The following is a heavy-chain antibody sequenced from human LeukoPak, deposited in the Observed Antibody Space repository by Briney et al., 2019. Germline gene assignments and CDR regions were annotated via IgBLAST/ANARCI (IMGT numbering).Heavy chain of an antibody. J-gene: IGHJ4*02. V-gene: IGHV1-69*13. CDR1: GGTFSSYA. Sequence: ASVKVSCKASGGTFSSYAISWVRQAPGQGLEWMGGIIPIFGTANYAQKFQGRVTVTADESTSTAYMELSSLRSEDTAVYYCASGKNWFFDYWGQGTLVTVSS. D-gene: IGHD3-10*01. CDR3: ASGKNWFFDY. CDR2: IIPIFGTA.